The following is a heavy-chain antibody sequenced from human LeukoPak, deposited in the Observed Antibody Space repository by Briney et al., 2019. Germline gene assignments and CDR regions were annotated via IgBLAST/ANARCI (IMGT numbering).Heavy chain of an antibody. Sequence: GGSLRLSCTASGFTFGDYAMSWVRQAPGKGLEWVGFIRSKAYGGTTEYAASVKGRFTISRDDSKSIAYLQMNSLKTEDTAVYYCTRDRGILRYFDWLLETEDYYYMDVWGKGTTVTISS. V-gene: IGHV3-49*04. D-gene: IGHD3-9*01. CDR3: TRDRGILRYFDWLLETEDYYYMDV. J-gene: IGHJ6*03. CDR2: IRSKAYGGTT. CDR1: GFTFGDYA.